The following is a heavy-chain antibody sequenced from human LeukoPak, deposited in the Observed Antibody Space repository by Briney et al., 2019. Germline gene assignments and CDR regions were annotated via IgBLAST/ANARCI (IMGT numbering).Heavy chain of an antibody. Sequence: GRSLRLSCAASGFTFSSYGTHWVRQAPGKALEWVAVILNDGSQEKYADSVKGRFTISRDNSKNTLFLQMNSLRAEDTVVYYCARDDALGDNALDIWGQGTMVTVS. CDR3: ARDDALGDNALDI. D-gene: IGHD3-16*01. CDR1: GFTFSSYG. V-gene: IGHV3-33*01. J-gene: IGHJ3*02. CDR2: ILNDGSQE.